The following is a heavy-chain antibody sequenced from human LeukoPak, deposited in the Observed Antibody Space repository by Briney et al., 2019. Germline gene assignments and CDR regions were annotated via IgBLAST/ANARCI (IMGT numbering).Heavy chain of an antibody. D-gene: IGHD4-17*01. CDR1: RFTFSSYS. CDR2: MSNSGENT. V-gene: IGHV3-30*18. CDR3: AKGGASVTRYVDY. J-gene: IGHJ4*02. Sequence: GGSLRLSCAASRFTFSSYSMNWVRQAPGKGLEWVGIMSNSGENTFYGEAVKGRFTISRDNSQNTLYLQMNSLRPEDTAVYYCAKGGASVTRYVDYWGQGTLVTVSS.